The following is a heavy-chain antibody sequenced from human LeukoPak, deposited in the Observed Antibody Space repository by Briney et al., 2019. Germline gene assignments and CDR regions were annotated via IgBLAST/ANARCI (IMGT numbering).Heavy chain of an antibody. V-gene: IGHV4-30-4*01. CDR1: GGSISSGDYY. D-gene: IGHD4-17*01. CDR2: IYYSGST. CDR3: ARDWGHGDLDAFDI. J-gene: IGHJ3*02. Sequence: SETLSLTCTVSGGSISSGDYYWSWIRQPPGKGLEWIGYIYYSGSTYYNPSLKSRVTISVVTSKNQFSLKLSSVTAADTAVYYCARDWGHGDLDAFDIWGQGTMVTVSS.